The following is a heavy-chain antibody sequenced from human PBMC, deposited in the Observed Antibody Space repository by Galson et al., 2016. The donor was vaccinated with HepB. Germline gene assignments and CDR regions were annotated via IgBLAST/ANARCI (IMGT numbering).Heavy chain of an antibody. J-gene: IGHJ4*02. CDR1: GFTFSAYN. CDR3: ARTHSIYCDTTSCHQGYYFDY. Sequence: SLRLSCAASGFTFSAYNMIWARQAPGKGLEWVSSISSRSSYIYYADSLKGRFTISRDNAKNSLYLQMNSLRADDTAVYYCARTHSIYCDTTSCHQGYYFDYWGQGTLVTVSS. D-gene: IGHD2-2*01. CDR2: ISSRSSYI. V-gene: IGHV3-21*01.